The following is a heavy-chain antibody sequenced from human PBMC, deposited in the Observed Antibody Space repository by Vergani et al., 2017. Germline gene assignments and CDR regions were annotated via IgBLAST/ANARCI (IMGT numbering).Heavy chain of an antibody. J-gene: IGHJ4*02. Sequence: QVQLVESGGGVVQPGRSLRLSCAASGFTFSSYAMHWVRQAPGKGLEWVAVISYDGSNKYYADSVKGRFTIPRDNSKNTLYLQMNSLRADDTAVYYCASGEYYFDYWGQGTLVSVSS. CDR3: ASGEYYFDY. D-gene: IGHD3-10*01. CDR1: GFTFSSYA. CDR2: ISYDGSNK. V-gene: IGHV3-30*04.